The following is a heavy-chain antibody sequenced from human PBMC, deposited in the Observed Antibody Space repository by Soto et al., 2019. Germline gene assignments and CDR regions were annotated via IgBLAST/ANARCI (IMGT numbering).Heavy chain of an antibody. Sequence: SETLSLTCTVSGGSISSSSYYWGWIRQPPGKGLEWIGSIYYSGSTYYNPSLKSRVTISVDTSKNQFSLKLSSVTAADTAVYYCARRMYSSSWGTQHWGQGTLVTVSS. D-gene: IGHD6-13*01. CDR3: ARRMYSSSWGTQH. J-gene: IGHJ1*01. CDR1: GGSISSSSYY. V-gene: IGHV4-39*01. CDR2: IYYSGST.